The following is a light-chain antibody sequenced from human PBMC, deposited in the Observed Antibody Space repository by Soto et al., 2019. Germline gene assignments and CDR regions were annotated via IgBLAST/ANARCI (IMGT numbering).Light chain of an antibody. CDR3: CSYTSISTSAV. CDR1: SSDIGDYTH. CDR2: EVS. Sequence: QSALTQPASVSGSPGQSITISCTGTSSDIGDYTHVSWYQQPPGKAPKLIIYEVSDRPSGVSNRFSGSKSGNTASLTISGLQTEDEADYYCCSYTSISTSAVFGGGTKLTVL. J-gene: IGLJ2*01. V-gene: IGLV2-14*01.